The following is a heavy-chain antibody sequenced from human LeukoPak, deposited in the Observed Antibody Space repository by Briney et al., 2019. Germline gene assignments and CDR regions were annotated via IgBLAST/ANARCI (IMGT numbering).Heavy chain of an antibody. CDR2: ISGSGSST. J-gene: IGHJ5*02. V-gene: IGHV3-23*01. CDR3: SKARGASAGIAHNWFVP. Sequence: PGGSLRLSCVASGFTLSIYAINSVRQAPGKGLEWVSAISGSGSSTHHADSVKGRFTISRDNSKNTIYLEINSLTGETAAIYFCSKARGASAGIAHNWFVPWGQGTLVIVSS. CDR1: GFTLSIYA. D-gene: IGHD1-26*01.